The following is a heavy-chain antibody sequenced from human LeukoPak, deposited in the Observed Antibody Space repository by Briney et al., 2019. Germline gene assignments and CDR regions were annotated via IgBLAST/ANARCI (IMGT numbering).Heavy chain of an antibody. V-gene: IGHV3-23*01. CDR2: IDGRGVDT. Sequence: GGSLGLSCAASGFTFSTYTMTWVRQAPGKGLECVSTIDGRGVDTYYADSVKGRFTISRDNSRNTVFLQMNSLRAEDTAVYYCAKDRAGTPRADWGQGTLVTVSS. CDR3: AKDRAGTPRAD. J-gene: IGHJ4*02. CDR1: GFTFSTYT. D-gene: IGHD1-14*01.